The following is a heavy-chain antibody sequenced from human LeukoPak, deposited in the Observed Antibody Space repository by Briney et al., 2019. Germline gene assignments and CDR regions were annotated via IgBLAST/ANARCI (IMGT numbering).Heavy chain of an antibody. CDR2: ISTSSGYI. J-gene: IGHJ4*02. CDR1: GFTFSSYS. CDR3: ARDRMTFADY. V-gene: IGHV3-21*01. D-gene: IGHD2/OR15-2a*01. Sequence: GGSLRLSCAASGFTFSSYSMNWVRQAPGKGLEWVSSISTSSGYIYYADSVKGRFTISRDNAKNSLYLQMNGLRAEDMAVYYCARDRMTFADYWGQGTLVIVSS.